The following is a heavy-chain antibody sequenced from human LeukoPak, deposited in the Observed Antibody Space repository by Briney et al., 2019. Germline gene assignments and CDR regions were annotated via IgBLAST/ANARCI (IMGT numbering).Heavy chain of an antibody. V-gene: IGHV1-69*06. CDR1: GGTFSSYA. CDR2: IIPIFGTA. D-gene: IGHD2-15*01. J-gene: IGHJ6*04. CDR3: ATGRRYCSGGSCYSRDYYGMDV. Sequence: SLKVSCKASGGTFSSYAITCVRQAPGQGLEWMGGIIPIFGTANYAQKFQGRVTITAVKSTSTAYMGLSSLRSEDTAVYYCATGRRYCSGGSCYSRDYYGMDVWGKGTTVTVSS.